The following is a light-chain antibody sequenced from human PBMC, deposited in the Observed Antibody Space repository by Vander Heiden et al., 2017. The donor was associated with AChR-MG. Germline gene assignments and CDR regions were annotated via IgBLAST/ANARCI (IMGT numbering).Light chain of an antibody. CDR1: QSVSIS. Sequence: EIMMTQSPATLSVSPGERATLSCRASQSVSISLAWYQQRPGRAPRLLISGASTRATGIPARFSGSGSGTEFTLTISSLGSEDSAIYYCHQYNNWPHTFGQRTELEIK. CDR2: GAS. CDR3: HQYNNWPHT. V-gene: IGKV3-15*01. J-gene: IGKJ2*01.